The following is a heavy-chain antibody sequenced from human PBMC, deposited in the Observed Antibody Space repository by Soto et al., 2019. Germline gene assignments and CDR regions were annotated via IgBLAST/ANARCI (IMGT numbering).Heavy chain of an antibody. D-gene: IGHD4-17*01. Sequence: QVQLVHSGAEVKKPGSSVKVSCTASGGTFSNYTISWVRQAPGQGLEWMGRIIPILNIANYAQKFQGRVTITADKSTTTAYMELSSLRSEDTAVYYCARVSEMGTVTEGFYYYMDVWGKGTTVTVSS. V-gene: IGHV1-69*02. CDR1: GGTFSNYT. CDR2: IIPILNIA. J-gene: IGHJ6*03. CDR3: ARVSEMGTVTEGFYYYMDV.